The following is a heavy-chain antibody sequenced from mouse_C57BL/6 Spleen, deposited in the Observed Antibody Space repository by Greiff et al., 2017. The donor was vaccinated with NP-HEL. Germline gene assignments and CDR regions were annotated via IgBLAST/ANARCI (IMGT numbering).Heavy chain of an antibody. V-gene: IGHV5-17*01. J-gene: IGHJ2*01. CDR2: ISSGSSTI. CDR1: GFTFSDYG. Sequence: EVQVVESGGGLVKPGGSLKLSCAASGFTFSDYGMHWVRQAPEKGLEWVAYISSGSSTIYYADTVKGRFTISRDNAKNTLFLQMTSLRSEDTAMYYCARIHYDYFDYWGQGTTLTVSS. D-gene: IGHD1-2*01. CDR3: ARIHYDYFDY.